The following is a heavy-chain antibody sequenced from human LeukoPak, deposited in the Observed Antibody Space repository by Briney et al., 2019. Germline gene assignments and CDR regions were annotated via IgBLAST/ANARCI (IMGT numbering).Heavy chain of an antibody. CDR3: AKDSQYYDFWSRYNHYSYHYMDV. V-gene: IGHV3-23*01. CDR1: GFPLRTYG. D-gene: IGHD3-3*01. J-gene: IGHJ6*03. CDR2: TPSGGDNT. Sequence: GGSLRLSCAASGFPLRTYGMSWVRQAPGKGLEWVSGTPSGGDNTYYADSVKGRFTISRDNSENTLYLQINNLRAEDTAVYYCAKDSQYYDFWSRYNHYSYHYMDVWGKGTTVTVSS.